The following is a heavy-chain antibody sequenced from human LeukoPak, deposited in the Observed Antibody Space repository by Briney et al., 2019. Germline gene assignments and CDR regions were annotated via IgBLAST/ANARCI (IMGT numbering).Heavy chain of an antibody. CDR2: INWNGGST. Sequence: GSLRLSCAASGFTFDDYGMSWVRQAPGKGLEWVSGINWNGGSTGYADSVKGRFTISRDNAKNSLYLQMNSLRAEDTALYHCARDVLQFLEWQDCPNWFDPWGQGTLVTVSS. J-gene: IGHJ5*02. CDR3: ARDVLQFLEWQDCPNWFDP. CDR1: GFTFDDYG. D-gene: IGHD3-3*01. V-gene: IGHV3-20*01.